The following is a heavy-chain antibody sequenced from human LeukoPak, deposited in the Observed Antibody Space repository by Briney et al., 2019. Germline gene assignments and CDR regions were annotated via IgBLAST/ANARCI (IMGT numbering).Heavy chain of an antibody. CDR1: GGSISGYY. CDR3: ARGWGYFDF. D-gene: IGHD3-16*01. V-gene: IGHV4-59*01. CDR2: IHYSGST. J-gene: IGHJ4*02. Sequence: PSETLSLTCTVSGGSISGYYWIWIRQPPGKGLEWIGYIHYSGSTNYNPSLKSRVTISVDTSKNQFSLRLSSVTAADTAVYYCARGWGYFDFWGQGTLLTVSS.